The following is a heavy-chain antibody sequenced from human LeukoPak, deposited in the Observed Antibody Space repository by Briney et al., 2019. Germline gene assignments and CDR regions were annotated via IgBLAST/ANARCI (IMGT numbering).Heavy chain of an antibody. CDR3: KYCSSTSCRDY. CDR2: IYYSGST. J-gene: IGHJ4*02. Sequence: SETLSLTCTVSGGSISSYYWSWIRQPPGKGLEWIGNIYYSGSTNYNPSLKSRVTISVDTYKNHFSLRLSSVTAADTAVYYCKYCSSTSCRDYWGQETLVTVSS. CDR1: GGSISSYY. D-gene: IGHD2-2*01. V-gene: IGHV4-59*08.